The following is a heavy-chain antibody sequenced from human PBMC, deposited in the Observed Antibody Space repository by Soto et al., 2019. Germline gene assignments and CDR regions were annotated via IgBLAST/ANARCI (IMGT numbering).Heavy chain of an antibody. J-gene: IGHJ4*02. V-gene: IGHV1-69*01. CDR1: GGTFSSHS. Sequence: VQLMQSGAEVKKPGSSVKVSCKASGGTFSSHSINWVRQAPGQGLEWMGGIITLFGTSNYAQNFQGRVTITAEQSTSTAYMELTSLTSDDTAVYYCAREVGYGDFSAALLDWGQGTLVTVSS. D-gene: IGHD2-21*02. CDR2: IITLFGTS. CDR3: AREVGYGDFSAALLD.